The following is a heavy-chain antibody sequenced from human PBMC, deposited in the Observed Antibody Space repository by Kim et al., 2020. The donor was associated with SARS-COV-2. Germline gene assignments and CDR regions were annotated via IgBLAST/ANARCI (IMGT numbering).Heavy chain of an antibody. J-gene: IGHJ4*02. CDR3: AREGEWTSGSGSYYSYFDY. Sequence: GGSLRLSCAASGFTFSSYGMHWVRQAPGKGLEWVAVIWYDGSNKYYADSVKGRFTISRDNSKNTLYLQMNSLRAEDTAVYYCAREGEWTSGSGSYYSYFDYWGQGTLVTVSS. D-gene: IGHD3-10*01. V-gene: IGHV3-33*01. CDR2: IWYDGSNK. CDR1: GFTFSSYG.